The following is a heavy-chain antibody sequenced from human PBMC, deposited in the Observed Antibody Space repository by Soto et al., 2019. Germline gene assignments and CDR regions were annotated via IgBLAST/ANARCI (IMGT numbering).Heavy chain of an antibody. Sequence: QVQLQESGPGLVKPSQTLSLTCTVSGGSISSGGYYWSWIRQHPGKGLEWIGYIYYSGSTYYNPSLKSQVAISVDTSKNQFSLKLSSVTAADTAVYYCARCYYDSSGLFRHMDVWGQGTTVTVSS. CDR2: IYYSGST. CDR1: GGSISSGGYY. J-gene: IGHJ6*02. CDR3: ARCYYDSSGLFRHMDV. D-gene: IGHD3-22*01. V-gene: IGHV4-31*01.